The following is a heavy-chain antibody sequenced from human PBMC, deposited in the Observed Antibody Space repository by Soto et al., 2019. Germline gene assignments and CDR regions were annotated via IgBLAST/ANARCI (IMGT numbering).Heavy chain of an antibody. V-gene: IGHV4-31*03. CDR2: IYYSGST. CDR3: ARDRDYGGNSKAFDI. Sequence: QVQLQESGPGLVKPSQTLSLTCTVSGGSISSGGYYWSWIRQHPGKGLEWIGYIYYSGSTYYNPSLQRRVTISVDTSKNQCSLKLSSVTAADTAVYYCARDRDYGGNSKAFDIWGQGTMVTVSS. CDR1: GGSISSGGYY. D-gene: IGHD4-17*01. J-gene: IGHJ3*02.